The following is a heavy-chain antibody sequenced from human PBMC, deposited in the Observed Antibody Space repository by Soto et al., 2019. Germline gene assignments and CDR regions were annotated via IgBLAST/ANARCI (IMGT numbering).Heavy chain of an antibody. D-gene: IGHD6-19*01. J-gene: IGHJ4*02. CDR3: AKDSIAVAVSFEVLLDY. Sequence: VQLLESGGGLVQPGGSLRLSCAASGFTFSSYAMSWVRQAPGKGLEWVSAISGSGGSTYYADSVKGRFTISRDNSKNTLYLQMNSLRAEDTAVYYCAKDSIAVAVSFEVLLDYWGQGTLVTVSS. CDR1: GFTFSSYA. V-gene: IGHV3-23*01. CDR2: ISGSGGST.